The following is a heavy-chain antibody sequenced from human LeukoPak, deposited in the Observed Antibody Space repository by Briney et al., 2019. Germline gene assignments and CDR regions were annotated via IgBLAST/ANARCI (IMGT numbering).Heavy chain of an antibody. V-gene: IGHV3-30-3*01. D-gene: IGHD5-18*01. Sequence: GGSLRLSCAASGFTFSSYAMPWVRQAPGKGLEWVAVISYDGSNKYYADSVKGRFTISRDNSKNTLYLQMNSLRAEDTAVYYCARDKGPDTDAFDIWGQGTMVTVSS. CDR1: GFTFSSYA. J-gene: IGHJ3*02. CDR2: ISYDGSNK. CDR3: ARDKGPDTDAFDI.